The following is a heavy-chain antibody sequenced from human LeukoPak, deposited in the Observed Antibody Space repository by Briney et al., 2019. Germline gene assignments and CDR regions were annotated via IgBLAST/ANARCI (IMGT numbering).Heavy chain of an antibody. CDR3: ARTNPNSSHD. Sequence: ASVKVSCKTSGYTFIGYYIHWLRQAPGQGLEWMGWINPNTGGTNYAQKFQGRVTMTRDTSISTVYMELNRLRFDDTAVYYCARTNPNSSHDWGQGTLVTVSS. CDR1: GYTFIGYY. V-gene: IGHV1-2*02. CDR2: INPNTGGT. D-gene: IGHD2/OR15-2a*01. J-gene: IGHJ4*02.